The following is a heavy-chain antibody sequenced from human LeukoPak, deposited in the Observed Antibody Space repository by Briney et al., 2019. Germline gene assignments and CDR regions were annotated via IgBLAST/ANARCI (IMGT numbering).Heavy chain of an antibody. CDR3: ARSEWQNNYFDY. J-gene: IGHJ4*02. CDR2: ISYDGSNK. D-gene: IGHD3-3*01. Sequence: GGSLRLSCAASGFTFSSYAMHWVRQAPGKGLEWVAVISYDGSNKYYADSVKGRFTISRDNSKNTLYLQMNSLRAEDTAVYYCARSEWQNNYFDYWGQGTLVTVSP. CDR1: GFTFSSYA. V-gene: IGHV3-30*04.